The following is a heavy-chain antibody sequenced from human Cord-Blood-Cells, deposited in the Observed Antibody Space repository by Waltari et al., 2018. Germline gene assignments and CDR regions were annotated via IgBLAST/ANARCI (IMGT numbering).Heavy chain of an antibody. D-gene: IGHD2-21*01. CDR2: IIPIFGTA. Sequence: QVQLVQSGAEVKKPGYSVKVSCKASGGTFSSYAIIWVRQAPGQGIEGMGGIIPIFGTANYAQKFQGRVTITADESTSTAYMELSSLRSEDTAVYYCARDGEVGIWFDPWGQGTLVTVSS. CDR1: GGTFSSYA. V-gene: IGHV1-69*01. J-gene: IGHJ5*02. CDR3: ARDGEVGIWFDP.